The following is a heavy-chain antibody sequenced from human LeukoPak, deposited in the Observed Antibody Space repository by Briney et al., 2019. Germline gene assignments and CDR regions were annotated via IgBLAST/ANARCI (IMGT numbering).Heavy chain of an antibody. Sequence: SETLSLTCTVSGGSISTYYWSWIRQPAGKGLEWIGRIYTSGSTNYNPSLKSRVTMSVDTSKNQFSLKLSSVTAADTAVYYCARVPTYSGYWTYFDYWGQGTLVTVSS. CDR1: GGSISTYY. V-gene: IGHV4-4*07. D-gene: IGHD5-12*01. CDR3: ARVPTYSGYWTYFDY. J-gene: IGHJ4*02. CDR2: IYTSGST.